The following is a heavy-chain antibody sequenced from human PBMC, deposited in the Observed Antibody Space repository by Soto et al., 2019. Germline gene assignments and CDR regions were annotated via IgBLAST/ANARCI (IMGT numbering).Heavy chain of an antibody. J-gene: IGHJ4*02. D-gene: IGHD3-22*01. CDR2: IYYSGST. V-gene: IGHV4-31*03. Sequence: TLSPTCTLSGGSLSSGGYYWSWVRPHPGKGLEWIGYIYYSGSTYYNPSLKSRVTISVDTSKNQFSLKLSSVTAADTAVYYCARFGYSTNIGIDYWGQGTLVTVSS. CDR3: ARFGYSTNIGIDY. CDR1: GGSLSSGGYY.